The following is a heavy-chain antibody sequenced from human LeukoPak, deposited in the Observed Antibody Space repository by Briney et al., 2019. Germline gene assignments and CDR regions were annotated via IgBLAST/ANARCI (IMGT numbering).Heavy chain of an antibody. Sequence: GGSPRLSCTASGSIFISNWMSWVRQAPGKGLEWVANIKDDGSEKYYVASVKGRFTITRDNAKNSLCLQMNSLRAEDTAVYYWAREPPRERWFDTWGQGTLVTVYS. CDR2: IKDDGSEK. CDR1: GSIFISNW. J-gene: IGHJ5*02. D-gene: IGHD1-1*01. CDR3: AREPPRERWFDT. V-gene: IGHV3-7*03.